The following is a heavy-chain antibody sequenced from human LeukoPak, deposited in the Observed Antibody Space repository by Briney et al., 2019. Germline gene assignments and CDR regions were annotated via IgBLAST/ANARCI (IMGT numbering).Heavy chain of an antibody. CDR2: IYTGGST. CDR1: GGSISSGSYY. J-gene: IGHJ5*02. V-gene: IGHV4-61*02. Sequence: PSETLSLTCTVSGGSISSGSYYWSWIRQPAGKGLEWIGRIYTGGSTNYNPSLKSRVTISVDTSKNQFSLKLSSVTAADTAVYYCARDWNDDPRGMNWFDPWGQGTLVTVSS. CDR3: ARDWNDDPRGMNWFDP. D-gene: IGHD1-1*01.